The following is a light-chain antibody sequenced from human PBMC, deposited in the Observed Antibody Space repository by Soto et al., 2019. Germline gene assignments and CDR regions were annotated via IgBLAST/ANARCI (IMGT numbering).Light chain of an antibody. CDR2: AAS. Sequence: DIQMTQSPSSLSASVGDRVTITCRASQTITSYLNWYQHKEGKAPKVLIYAASSLQSGVPSRFSGSGSGTDFTLTISSLQPEDSATYYCQHTYSPPYTFGQGTKLEIK. V-gene: IGKV1-39*01. CDR3: QHTYSPPYT. CDR1: QTITSY. J-gene: IGKJ2*01.